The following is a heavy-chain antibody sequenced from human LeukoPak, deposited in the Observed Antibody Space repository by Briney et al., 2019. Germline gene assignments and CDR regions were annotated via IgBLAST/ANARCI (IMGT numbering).Heavy chain of an antibody. J-gene: IGHJ4*02. CDR1: GGTFSSYA. CDR2: IIPIFGTA. V-gene: IGHV1-69*05. CDR3: ARLIGGRSSDY. Sequence: GASVKVSCKASGGTFSSYAISWVRQAPGQGLEWMGGIIPIFGTANYAQKFQGRVTITTDESTSTAYMELRSLRSDDTAVYYCARLIGGRSSDYWGQGTLVTVSS. D-gene: IGHD1-26*01.